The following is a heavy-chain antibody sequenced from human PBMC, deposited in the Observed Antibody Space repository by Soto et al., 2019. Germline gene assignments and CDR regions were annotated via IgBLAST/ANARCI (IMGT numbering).Heavy chain of an antibody. J-gene: IGHJ4*02. D-gene: IGHD2-21*02. CDR3: ARGAYCGGDCYRRPPDY. CDR1: GGTFSSYA. CDR2: IIPIFGTA. V-gene: IGHV1-69*12. Sequence: QVQLVQSGAEVKKPGSSVKVSCKASGGTFSSYAISWVRQAPGQGLEWMGGIIPIFGTANYAQKFQGRVTITAADSTSTAYMELSSLRSEDTAVYYCARGAYCGGDCYRRPPDYWGQGTLVTVSS.